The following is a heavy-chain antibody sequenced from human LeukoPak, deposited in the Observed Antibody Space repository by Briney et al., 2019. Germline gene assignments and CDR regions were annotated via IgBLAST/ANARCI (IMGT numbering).Heavy chain of an antibody. CDR1: GYTFTGYY. CDR2: INPNSGGT. V-gene: IGHV1-2*02. CDR3: ARDYLRRITMVRGAFFFDP. J-gene: IGHJ5*02. Sequence: ASVKVSCKASGYTFTGYYMHWVRQAPGQGLEWMGWINPNSGGTNYAQKFQGRVTMTRDTSISTAYMELSRLRSDDTAVYYCARDYLRRITMVRGAFFFDPWGQGTLVTVSS. D-gene: IGHD3-10*01.